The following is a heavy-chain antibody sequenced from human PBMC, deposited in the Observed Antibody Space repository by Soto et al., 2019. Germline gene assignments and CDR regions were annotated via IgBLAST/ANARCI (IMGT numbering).Heavy chain of an antibody. J-gene: IGHJ5*02. CDR3: ARGYGGHIGWFDP. D-gene: IGHD2-21*01. V-gene: IGHV1-3*01. CDR1: GYTFTSYA. Sequence: QVQLVQSGAEVKKPGASVKVSCKASGYTFTSYAMHWVRQAPGQRLEWMGWINAGNGNTKYSQKFQGRVTITRDTSASKAYMELSSLRSEDTAVYYCARGYGGHIGWFDPWGQGTLVTVSS. CDR2: INAGNGNT.